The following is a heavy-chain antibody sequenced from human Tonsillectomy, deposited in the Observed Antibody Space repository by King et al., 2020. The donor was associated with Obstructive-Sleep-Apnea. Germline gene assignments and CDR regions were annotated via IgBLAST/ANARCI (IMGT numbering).Heavy chain of an antibody. CDR2: IRSKANSYAT. Sequence: VQLVESGGGLVQPGGSLKLSCAASGFIFSGSAMHWVRQASGKGLEWVGRIRSKANSYATAYAASVKGRFTISRDDSKNTAYLQMNSLKTEDTAVYYCTSSGTSSRNYYYYYGMDVWGQGTTVTVSS. J-gene: IGHJ6*02. CDR3: TSSGTSSRNYYYYYGMDV. D-gene: IGHD2-2*01. CDR1: GFIFSGSA. V-gene: IGHV3-73*02.